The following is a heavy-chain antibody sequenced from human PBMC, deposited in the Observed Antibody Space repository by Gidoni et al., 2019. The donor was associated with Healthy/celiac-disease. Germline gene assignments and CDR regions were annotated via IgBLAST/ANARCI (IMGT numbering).Heavy chain of an antibody. V-gene: IGHV4-30-4*01. J-gene: IGHJ4*02. CDR2: IYYSGST. CDR3: ARGSGLHLGEFDY. D-gene: IGHD3-16*01. Sequence: GLEWIGYIYYSGSTYYNPSLKSRVTISVDTSKNQFSLKLSSVTAADAAVYYCARGSGLHLGEFDYWGPGTLVTVSS.